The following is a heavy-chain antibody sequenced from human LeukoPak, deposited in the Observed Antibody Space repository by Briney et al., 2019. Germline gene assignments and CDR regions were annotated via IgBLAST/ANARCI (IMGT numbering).Heavy chain of an antibody. CDR2: ITSSSSHI. D-gene: IGHD1-26*01. J-gene: IGHJ4*02. V-gene: IGHV3-21*01. Sequence: GGSLRLSCAASGFTFSSYEMNWVRQAPGKGLEWVSSITSSSSHIYYADSVKGRFTISRDNAKNSLYLQMNSLRAEDTAVYYCARAGGATSEDYWGQGTLVTVSS. CDR3: ARAGGATSEDY. CDR1: GFTFSSYE.